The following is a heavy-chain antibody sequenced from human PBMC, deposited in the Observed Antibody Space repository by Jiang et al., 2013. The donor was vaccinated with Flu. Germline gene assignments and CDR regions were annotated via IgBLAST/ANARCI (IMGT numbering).Heavy chain of an antibody. J-gene: IGHJ5*02. Sequence: GPGLVKPSETLSLTCTVSGGSIRSYYWNWIRQPPGKGLEWIGYIYYSGSTNYNPSLKSRVTISVDTSKNQFSLKLRSVTAADTAVYYCARTYTYGYVWFDPWGQGPWSPSPQ. CDR1: GGSIRSYY. CDR2: IYYSGST. D-gene: IGHD5-18*01. V-gene: IGHV4-59*01. CDR3: ARTYTYGYVWFDP.